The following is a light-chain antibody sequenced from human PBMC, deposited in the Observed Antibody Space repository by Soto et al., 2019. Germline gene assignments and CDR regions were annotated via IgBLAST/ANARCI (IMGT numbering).Light chain of an antibody. V-gene: IGKV3-20*01. CDR3: QQYGTSPRT. CDR2: ETS. J-gene: IGKJ1*01. Sequence: EIFLTQSPGILSLSPGERATLSCRASQSFSSSYLAWYQQKPGQAPRLLIYETSSRATGIPDRFSGSGSQTDFTLTISRLEPEDFAVYYCQQYGTSPRTFGQGTKVDIK. CDR1: QSFSSSY.